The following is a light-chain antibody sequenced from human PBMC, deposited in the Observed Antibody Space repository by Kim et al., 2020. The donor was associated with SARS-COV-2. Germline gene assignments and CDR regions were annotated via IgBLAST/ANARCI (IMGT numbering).Light chain of an antibody. CDR3: ESYDSSLTAVV. Sequence: GQRVTIPCTGSTSNIGGNYVHWYQFLPGTAPRLLIFDNTNRPSGIPGRFSGSKSGTSASLAITGLQSEDEGDYYCESYDSSLTAVVFGGGTQLTVL. CDR2: DNT. CDR1: TSNIGGNY. V-gene: IGLV1-40*01. J-gene: IGLJ2*01.